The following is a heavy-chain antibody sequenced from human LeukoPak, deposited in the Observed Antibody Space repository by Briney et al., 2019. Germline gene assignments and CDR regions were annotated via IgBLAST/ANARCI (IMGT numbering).Heavy chain of an antibody. CDR2: IYTSGST. J-gene: IGHJ4*02. CDR1: GGSISSGSYY. Sequence: SQTLSLTCTVSGGSISSGSYYWSWIRQPAGKGLEWIGRIYTSGSTNYSPSLKSRVTISVDTSKNQFSLKLSSVTAADTAVYYCAREGYYGSGSYPDYWGQGTLVTVSS. V-gene: IGHV4-61*02. CDR3: AREGYYGSGSYPDY. D-gene: IGHD3-10*01.